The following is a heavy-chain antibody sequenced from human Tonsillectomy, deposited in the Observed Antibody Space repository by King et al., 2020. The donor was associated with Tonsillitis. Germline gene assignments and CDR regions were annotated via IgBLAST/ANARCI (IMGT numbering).Heavy chain of an antibody. CDR3: ARVYPQWLGPSYWYFDL. D-gene: IGHD6-19*01. V-gene: IGHV7-4-1*02. J-gene: IGHJ2*01. CDR2: INPNTGTP. CDR1: GYTFTTYA. Sequence: VQLVESGSELKKPGASVKVSCKASGYTFTTYALSWVRQAPGQGLEWMWWINPNTGTPTYAQGFTGRFVLSLDTSVSTTYLQINNLQAEDTAVYYCARVYPQWLGPSYWYFDLWGRGTLVTVSS.